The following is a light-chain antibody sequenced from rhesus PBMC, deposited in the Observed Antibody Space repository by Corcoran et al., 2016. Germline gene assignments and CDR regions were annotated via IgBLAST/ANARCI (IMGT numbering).Light chain of an antibody. CDR1: QGSSNY. V-gene: IGKV1-36*01. CDR2: AAS. CDR3: LPYNSKPWT. J-gene: IGKJ1*01. Sequence: DIQMTQSPSSLSASIGDRVTITCRASQGSSNYLSWYQQKPGKAPKRLIYAASSLESGVPSRFSGSGSGTDFTLTISSLQPEDFAAYYCLPYNSKPWTFGQGTKVEIK.